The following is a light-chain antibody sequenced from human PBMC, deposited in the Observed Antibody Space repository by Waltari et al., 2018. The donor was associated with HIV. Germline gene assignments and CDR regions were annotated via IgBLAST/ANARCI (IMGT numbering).Light chain of an antibody. CDR1: QSVRSN. CDR3: QQYDNWPPIT. CDR2: GAS. Sequence: EIVMTQSPATLSVSPGERATLSCRASQSVRSNLAGYQQRPGQAPRRLISGASTRATGVPARFSGSGSGTDFTLTISSLQSEDFAVYYCQQYDNWPPITFGQGTRLEIK. J-gene: IGKJ5*01. V-gene: IGKV3-15*01.